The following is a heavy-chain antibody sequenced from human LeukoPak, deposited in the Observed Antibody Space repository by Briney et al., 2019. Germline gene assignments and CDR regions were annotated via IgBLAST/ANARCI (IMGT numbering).Heavy chain of an antibody. CDR1: GGSISSSSYY. J-gene: IGHJ4*02. CDR3: ARWLVGATAFDY. CDR2: IYYSGST. Sequence: SETLSLTCTVPGGSISSSSYYWGWIRQPPGKGLEWIGSIYYSGSTYYNPSLKSRVTISVDTSKNQFSLKLSSVTAADTAVYYCARWLVGATAFDYWGQGTLVTVSS. D-gene: IGHD1-26*01. V-gene: IGHV4-39*07.